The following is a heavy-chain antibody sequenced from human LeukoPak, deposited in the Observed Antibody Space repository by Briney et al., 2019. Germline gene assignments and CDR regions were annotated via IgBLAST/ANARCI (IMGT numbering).Heavy chain of an antibody. CDR3: ARSRLYGDYGPYLNDY. CDR1: GGTFSSYA. V-gene: IGHV1-69*04. J-gene: IGHJ4*02. D-gene: IGHD4-17*01. Sequence: GASVNVSCKASGGTFSSYAISWVRQAPGQGLEWMGRIIPILGIANYAQKFQGRVTITADKSTSTAYMELSSLRSEDTAVYYCARSRLYGDYGPYLNDYWGQGTLVTVSS. CDR2: IIPILGIA.